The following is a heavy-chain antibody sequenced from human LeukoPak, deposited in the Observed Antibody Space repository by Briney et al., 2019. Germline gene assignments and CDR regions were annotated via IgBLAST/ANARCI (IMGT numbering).Heavy chain of an antibody. J-gene: IGHJ5*02. CDR2: INPNSGGT. Sequence: EASVKVSCKASGYTFTGYYMHWVRQAPGQGLEWMGWINPNSGGTNYAQKFQGRVTMTRDTFISTAYMELSRLRFDDTAVYYCARAPQLLCSGGSCYSDNNWFDPWGQGTLVTVSS. D-gene: IGHD2-15*01. CDR3: ARAPQLLCSGGSCYSDNNWFDP. V-gene: IGHV1-2*02. CDR1: GYTFTGYY.